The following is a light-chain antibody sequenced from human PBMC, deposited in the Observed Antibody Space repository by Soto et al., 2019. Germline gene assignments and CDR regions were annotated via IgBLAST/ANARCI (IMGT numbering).Light chain of an antibody. V-gene: IGKV1-27*01. CDR1: QGISNY. Sequence: DIQMTQSPSSLSTSVGDRVTITCRASQGISNYLAWYQQKPGKVPKLLIYAASTLQSCVPSRFSGSGSGTDFTLTISSLHPEDVAPYYCQEYNSAPQTFGQGTKVDIK. J-gene: IGKJ1*01. CDR2: AAS. CDR3: QEYNSAPQT.